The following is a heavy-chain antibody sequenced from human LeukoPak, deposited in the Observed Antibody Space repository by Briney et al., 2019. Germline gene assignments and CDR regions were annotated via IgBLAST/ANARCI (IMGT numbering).Heavy chain of an antibody. J-gene: IGHJ4*02. CDR2: ISSSSSYI. D-gene: IGHD3-10*01. V-gene: IGHV3-21*04. CDR1: GFTFSSYS. Sequence: GGSLRLSCAASGFTFSSYSMNWVRQAPGKGLEWVSSISSSSSYIYYADSVKGRFTISRDNAKNSLYLQMNSLRAEDTAVYYCARSPPGYGSWVRGVFDYWGQGTLVTVSS. CDR3: ARSPPGYGSWVRGVFDY.